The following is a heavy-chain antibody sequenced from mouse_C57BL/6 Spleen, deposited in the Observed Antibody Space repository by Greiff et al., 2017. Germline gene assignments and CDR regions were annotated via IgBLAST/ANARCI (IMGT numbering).Heavy chain of an antibody. J-gene: IGHJ4*01. CDR1: GFSLTSYG. Sequence: QVQLKESGPGLVQPSQSLSITCTVSGFSLTSYGVHWVRQSPGKGLEWLGVIWRGGSTDYNAAFMSRLSITKDNSKSQVFFKMNSLQADDTAIYYCAKNFLDYDGDYYAMDYWGQGTSVTVSS. D-gene: IGHD2-4*01. CDR3: AKNFLDYDGDYYAMDY. V-gene: IGHV2-5*01. CDR2: IWRGGST.